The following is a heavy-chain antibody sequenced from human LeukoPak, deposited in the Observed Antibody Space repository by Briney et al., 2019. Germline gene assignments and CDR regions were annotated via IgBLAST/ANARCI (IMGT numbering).Heavy chain of an antibody. CDR2: ISGSGGST. D-gene: IGHD4-11*01. CDR3: AKGSTVTTVGDFDY. V-gene: IGHV3-23*01. Sequence: PGGSLRLSCAASGFTFGSYAMSWVRQAPGKGLEWVSAISGSGGSTYYADSVKGRFTISRDNSKNTLYLQMNSLRAEVTAVYYCAKGSTVTTVGDFDYWGQGTLVTVSS. J-gene: IGHJ4*02. CDR1: GFTFGSYA.